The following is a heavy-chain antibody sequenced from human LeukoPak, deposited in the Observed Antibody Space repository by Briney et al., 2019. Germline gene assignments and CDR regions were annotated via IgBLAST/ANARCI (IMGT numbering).Heavy chain of an antibody. CDR1: GFTFNVYW. V-gene: IGHV3-7*01. Sequence: QSGGSLRLSCAASGFTFNVYWMTWVRQAPGKGPEWVALINQDGSAKYYVDSVKGRFTISRDNSKNTLYLQMNSLRAEDTAVYYCARDLDMDVWGKGTTVTISS. J-gene: IGHJ6*03. CDR3: ARDLDMDV. CDR2: INQDGSAK.